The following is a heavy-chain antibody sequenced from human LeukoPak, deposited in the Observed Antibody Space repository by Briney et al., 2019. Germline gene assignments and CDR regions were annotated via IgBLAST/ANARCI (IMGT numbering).Heavy chain of an antibody. J-gene: IGHJ3*01. CDR2: LYDTGNS. CDR3: VRRVVVVTANDKSDAFDV. V-gene: IGHV4-38-2*01. CDR1: GYSISSGYY. D-gene: IGHD2-21*02. Sequence: SETLSLTCAVSGYSISSGYYWGWMRQPPGKGLEWIGYLYDTGNSNYNPSLKSRVTISLDTYKKQLSLNLSSVTAADTAVYDCVRRVVVVTANDKSDAFDVWGQGTVVTVSS.